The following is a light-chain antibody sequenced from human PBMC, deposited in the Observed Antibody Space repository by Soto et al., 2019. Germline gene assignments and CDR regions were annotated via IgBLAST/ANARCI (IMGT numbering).Light chain of an antibody. J-gene: IGLJ2*01. V-gene: IGLV2-23*01. Sequence: QSALTQPASVSGSPGQSITISCTGTSSDVGTYNLVSWYQQHPGKAPKLMIYEGSKRPSGVSNRFSGSKSGNTASLTISGLRAEDEADYYCCSYAGYSNVVFGGGTQLTVL. CDR2: EGS. CDR1: SSDVGTYNL. CDR3: CSYAGYSNVV.